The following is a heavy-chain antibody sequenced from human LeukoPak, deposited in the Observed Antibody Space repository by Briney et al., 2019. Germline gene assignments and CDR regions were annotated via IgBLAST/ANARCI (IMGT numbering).Heavy chain of an antibody. D-gene: IGHD4-11*01. J-gene: IGHJ6*03. Sequence: SETLSLTCAVYGGSFSGYYWSWIRQPPGKGLEWIGEINHSGSTNYNPSLKSRVTISVDTSKNQFSLKVSSVTAADSAVYYCARWPRERNRITVTNYYYYMDVWGRGTTVTVSS. V-gene: IGHV4-34*01. CDR2: INHSGST. CDR1: GGSFSGYY. CDR3: ARWPRERNRITVTNYYYYMDV.